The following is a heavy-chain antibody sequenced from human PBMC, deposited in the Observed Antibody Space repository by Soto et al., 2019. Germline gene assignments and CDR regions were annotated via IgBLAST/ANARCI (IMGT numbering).Heavy chain of an antibody. CDR2: IYSGGST. D-gene: IGHD4-4*01. V-gene: IGHV3-66*01. CDR3: SKSGRNYWFDP. Sequence: EVQLVESGGGLVQPGGSLRLSCAASGFTVSRNYMRWVRQAPGKGLEWISVIYSGGSTYYADSVKGRFTISRDNSQNTLYLQMNSLRAEDTAVYYCSKSGRNYWFDPWGQGTLVTVSS. J-gene: IGHJ5*02. CDR1: GFTVSRNY.